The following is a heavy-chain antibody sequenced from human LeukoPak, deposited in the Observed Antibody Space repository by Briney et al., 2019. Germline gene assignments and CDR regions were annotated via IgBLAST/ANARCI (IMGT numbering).Heavy chain of an antibody. Sequence: PGGSLRLSCSASGFTFSSYAMHWVRQAPGKGLECVSAISSNGGSTYYADSVKGRFTISRDNSKNTLYLQMSSLRAEDTAVYYCVKNGYSSSWYFQFDYWGQGTLVTVSS. CDR2: ISSNGGST. V-gene: IGHV3-64D*09. D-gene: IGHD6-13*01. CDR3: VKNGYSSSWYFQFDY. J-gene: IGHJ4*02. CDR1: GFTFSSYA.